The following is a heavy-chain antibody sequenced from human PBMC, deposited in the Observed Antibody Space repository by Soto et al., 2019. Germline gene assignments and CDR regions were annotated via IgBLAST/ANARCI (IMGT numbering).Heavy chain of an antibody. Sequence: GGSLRLSCAASGFTFSSYWMSWVRQAPGKGLEWVANIKQDGSEKYYVDSVKGRFTISRDNAKNSLYLQMNSLRAEDTAVYYCARVLVVVTQERCFDYWGQGTLVTVSS. J-gene: IGHJ4*02. CDR3: ARVLVVVTQERCFDY. V-gene: IGHV3-7*04. CDR2: IKQDGSEK. D-gene: IGHD2-21*02. CDR1: GFTFSSYW.